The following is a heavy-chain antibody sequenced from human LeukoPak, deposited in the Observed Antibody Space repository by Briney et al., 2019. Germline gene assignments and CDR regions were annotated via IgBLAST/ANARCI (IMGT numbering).Heavy chain of an antibody. CDR3: ASASPHRIAAGGDY. CDR1: GFIFNNYW. J-gene: IGHJ4*02. V-gene: IGHV3-74*01. D-gene: IGHD6-13*01. Sequence: PGGSLRLSCAASGFIFNNYWMHWVRQAPGKGLVWVSRINSDGSSRNYADSVKGRFTISRDNAKNTLYLQMNSLRAEDTAVYYCASASPHRIAAGGDYWGQGPRVTVS. CDR2: INSDGSSR.